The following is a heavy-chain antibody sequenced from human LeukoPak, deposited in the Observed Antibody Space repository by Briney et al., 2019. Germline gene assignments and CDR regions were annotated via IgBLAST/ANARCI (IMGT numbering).Heavy chain of an antibody. CDR3: ARHIDNGWYAY. J-gene: IGHJ4*02. D-gene: IGHD6-19*01. V-gene: IGHV4-59*08. Sequence: SETLSLTCTVSGGSISSYYWSWIRQPPGKGLEWIGYIPYSGSTNYNPSLKGRVTMSVDRSRNQFSLKLNSVTAADTAVYYCARHIDNGWYAYWGQGTLVTVSS. CDR2: IPYSGST. CDR1: GGSISSYY.